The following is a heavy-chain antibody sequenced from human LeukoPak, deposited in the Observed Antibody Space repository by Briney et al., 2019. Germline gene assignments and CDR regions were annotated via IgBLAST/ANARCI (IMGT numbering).Heavy chain of an antibody. Sequence: RGSLRLSCAASGFTFSTYSMSWVRQAPGKGLDWVASINQDGSAEYYVDSVRGRFTISRDNAKNSLYLQVNSLRVDDTAVYYCVRLFGGVTTFDYWGQGTLVTVSS. V-gene: IGHV3-7*01. CDR1: GFTFSTYS. D-gene: IGHD4-17*01. J-gene: IGHJ4*02. CDR2: INQDGSAE. CDR3: VRLFGGVTTFDY.